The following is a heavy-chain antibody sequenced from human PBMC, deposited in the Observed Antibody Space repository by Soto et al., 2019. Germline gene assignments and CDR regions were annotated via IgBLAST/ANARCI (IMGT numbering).Heavy chain of an antibody. Sequence: QLQLQESGPGLVKPSETLSLTCTVSGGSISSSSYYWGWIRQPPGKGLEWIGSIYYSGSTYYNPSLKSRVTISVDTSKNQFSLKLSSVTAADTAVYYCARHQDCSGGSCLTDPLFDPWGQGTLVTVSS. V-gene: IGHV4-39*01. J-gene: IGHJ5*02. CDR2: IYYSGST. CDR1: GGSISSSSYY. CDR3: ARHQDCSGGSCLTDPLFDP. D-gene: IGHD2-15*01.